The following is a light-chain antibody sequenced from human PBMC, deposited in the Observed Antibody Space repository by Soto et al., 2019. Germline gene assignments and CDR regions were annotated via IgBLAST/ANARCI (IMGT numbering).Light chain of an antibody. CDR1: EGIPNY. J-gene: IGKJ5*01. CDR2: DAS. Sequence: IQMTQSPSSLSASVGDRVTITCRASEGIPNYLDWYQKKPGEAPKLLIYDASILHSGVPSRFSGGGSGTDFTLTISSLQPEDVASYYCQRYNTAVMAFGQGTRL. V-gene: IGKV1-27*01. CDR3: QRYNTAVMA.